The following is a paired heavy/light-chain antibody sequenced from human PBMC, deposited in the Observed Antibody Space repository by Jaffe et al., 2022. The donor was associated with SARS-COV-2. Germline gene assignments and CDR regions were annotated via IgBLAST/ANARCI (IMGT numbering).Light chain of an antibody. J-gene: IGLJ2*01. V-gene: IGLV1-44*01. Sequence: QSVLTQPPSASGTPGQRVTISCSGSSSNIGRNTVSWYQQLPGMAPKLLIYNDNQRPSGVPDRFSASKSGTSASLAISGLQSEDEADYYCAPWDDSLNGPLFGEGTKLTVL. CDR2: NDN. CDR1: SSNIGRNT. CDR3: APWDDSLNGPL.
Heavy chain of an antibody. Sequence: QITLKESGPTLVKPSQTLTLTCTFSGFSLTTGGMSVGWIRQPPGKALEWLALIYWDDSEHYSPSLKTRLTITKDTSKNQVVLTMTNMDPVDTATYYCARYDYFDYWGQGILVTVSS. CDR2: IYWDDSE. CDR3: ARYDYFDY. CDR1: GFSLTTGGMS. J-gene: IGHJ4*02. V-gene: IGHV2-5*02. D-gene: IGHD2-2*01.